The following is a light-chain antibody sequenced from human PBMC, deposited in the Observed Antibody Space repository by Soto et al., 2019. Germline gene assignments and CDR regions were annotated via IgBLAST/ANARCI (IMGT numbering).Light chain of an antibody. CDR1: SSDVGGYNY. CDR2: EVT. V-gene: IGLV2-8*01. J-gene: IGLJ3*02. Sequence: QPVLTQPPSASGSPGQSVTISCTGTSSDVGGYNYVSWYQQYPGRAPKLMIYEVTKRPSGVPDRFSGSKSGNTASLTVSGLQAEDEADYYCSSYAASNNFNFVFVGGTMLTVL. CDR3: SSYAASNNFNFV.